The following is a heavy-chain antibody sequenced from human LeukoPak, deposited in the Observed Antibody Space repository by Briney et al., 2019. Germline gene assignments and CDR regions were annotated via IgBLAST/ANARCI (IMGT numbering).Heavy chain of an antibody. CDR1: GFTFSDYS. Sequence: GGSLRLSCAASGFTFSDYSMNWVRQAPGKGLEWVALLPPDGSYQYYADSLKGRFTISRDNFKNALYLQMNSLRLEDTAVYYCARGLHDRSWYGAHWGQGTLLSVSS. J-gene: IGHJ4*02. V-gene: IGHV3-30*03. D-gene: IGHD6-13*01. CDR3: ARGLHDRSWYGAH. CDR2: LPPDGSYQ.